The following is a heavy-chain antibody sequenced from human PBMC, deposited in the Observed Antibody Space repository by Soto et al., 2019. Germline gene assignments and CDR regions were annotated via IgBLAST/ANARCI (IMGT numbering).Heavy chain of an antibody. J-gene: IGHJ4*02. CDR2: ISYDGSNK. Sequence: GGSLRLSCAASGFTFYSYSMHWVRQAPGKGLEWVALISYDGSNKYYADSVKGRFTISRDNSKNTLYLQIHGLTAEDTALYKCVRGYGWYDLSYFDNWGRGTLVTVSS. CDR1: GFTFYSYS. D-gene: IGHD6-19*01. V-gene: IGHV3-30-3*01. CDR3: VRGYGWYDLSYFDN.